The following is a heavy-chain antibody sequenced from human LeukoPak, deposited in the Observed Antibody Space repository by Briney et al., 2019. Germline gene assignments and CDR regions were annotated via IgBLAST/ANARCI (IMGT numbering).Heavy chain of an antibody. J-gene: IGHJ4*02. D-gene: IGHD2-15*01. CDR2: ICGSDTSS. CDR3: AKSRGCSCYSPLDS. Sequence: GGSLRLSCAGSGFTFGTYAMAWVRPAPGKGLDWVSAICGSDTSSYYADSVKGRFTISRDNFKNTLFLHMNSLRVEDTAVYYCAKSRGCSCYSPLDSWGQGTLVTVSS. V-gene: IGHV3-23*01. CDR1: GFTFGTYA.